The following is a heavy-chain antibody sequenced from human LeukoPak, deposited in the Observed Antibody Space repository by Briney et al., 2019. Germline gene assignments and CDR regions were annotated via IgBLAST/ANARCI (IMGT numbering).Heavy chain of an antibody. CDR1: GGSISSYY. V-gene: IGHV4-4*07. J-gene: IGHJ6*02. CDR2: IYTRGST. Sequence: SETLSLTCTVSGGSISSYYWSWIRQPAGKGLEWIGRIYTRGSTNYNPSLKSRVTMSVDTSKNQFSLKLSSVTAADTAVYYCARDLYYYGSGSYYSDVWGQGTTVTVSS. CDR3: ARDLYYYGSGSYYSDV. D-gene: IGHD3-10*01.